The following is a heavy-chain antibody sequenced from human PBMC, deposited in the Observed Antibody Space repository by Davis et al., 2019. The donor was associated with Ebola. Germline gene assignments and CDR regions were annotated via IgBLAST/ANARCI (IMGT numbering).Heavy chain of an antibody. CDR1: GYTFTGYY. V-gene: IGHV1-2*02. CDR3: ASSIAAAAHQDY. J-gene: IGHJ4*02. CDR2: IHPNNGDT. D-gene: IGHD6-13*01. Sequence: ASVKVSCKASGYTFTGYYMHWVRQAPGQGLEWMGWIHPNNGDTNHAQKFQGRATMTRDTSISTAYMELSSLRSDDTAVYYCASSIAAAAHQDYWGQGTLVTVSS.